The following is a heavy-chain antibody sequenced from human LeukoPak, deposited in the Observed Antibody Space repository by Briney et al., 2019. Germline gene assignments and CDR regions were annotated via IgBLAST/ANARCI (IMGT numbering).Heavy chain of an antibody. CDR1: GFTFSSYG. Sequence: GRSLRLSCAASGFTFSSYGMHWVRQAPGKGLEWVAVIWYDGSNKYYAGSVKGRFTISRDNSKNTLYLQMNSLRAEDTAVYYCAKDSKRTTVTSLNYMDVWGKGTTVTVSS. J-gene: IGHJ6*03. CDR2: IWYDGSNK. V-gene: IGHV3-33*06. CDR3: AKDSKRTTVTSLNYMDV. D-gene: IGHD4-17*01.